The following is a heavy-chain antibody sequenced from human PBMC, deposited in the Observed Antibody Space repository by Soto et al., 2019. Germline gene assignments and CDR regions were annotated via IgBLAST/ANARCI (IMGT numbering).Heavy chain of an antibody. CDR3: AIGYCSSDMCSDLLWS. J-gene: IGHJ5*02. CDR1: GLTFRSYW. Sequence: GGSLRLSCVVSGLTFRSYWMHWVRQAPGKGLLWVSRINSDGSNTNYADSVKGRFTISRDNAKNTLDLQMNSLRAEDTAVYYCAIGYCSSDMCSDLLWSWGQGTLVTVSS. V-gene: IGHV3-74*01. D-gene: IGHD2-2*01. CDR2: INSDGSNT.